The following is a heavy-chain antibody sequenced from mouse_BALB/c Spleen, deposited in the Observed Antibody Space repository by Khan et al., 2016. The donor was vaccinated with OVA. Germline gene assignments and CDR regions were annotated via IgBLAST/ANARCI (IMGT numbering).Heavy chain of an antibody. V-gene: IGHV2-2*02. CDR3: ARHLGPAWFVY. Sequence: QVQLKQSGPGLVQPSQSLSITCTVSGFSLTNYGVHWVRQSPGKGLEWLGVIWSGGSTDYNAAFISRLSISKDNSKSQVFLKMNSLQANDTAKYYCARHLGPAWFVYWGQGTLVTVSA. CDR1: GFSLTNYG. CDR2: IWSGGST. J-gene: IGHJ3*01.